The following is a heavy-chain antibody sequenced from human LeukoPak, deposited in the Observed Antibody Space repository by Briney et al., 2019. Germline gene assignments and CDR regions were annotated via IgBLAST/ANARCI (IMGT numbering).Heavy chain of an antibody. Sequence: GGSLRLSCAASGFTFSSYAMSWVRQAPGKGLEWVSAISGSGGSTYYADSVKGRFTISRDNSKNTLYLQMNSLRAEDTAVYYCAKGGSGVIVVTSGAFDIWGQGTMVTVSS. CDR3: AKGGSGVIVVTSGAFDI. J-gene: IGHJ3*02. D-gene: IGHD3-22*01. CDR2: ISGSGGST. CDR1: GFTFSSYA. V-gene: IGHV3-23*01.